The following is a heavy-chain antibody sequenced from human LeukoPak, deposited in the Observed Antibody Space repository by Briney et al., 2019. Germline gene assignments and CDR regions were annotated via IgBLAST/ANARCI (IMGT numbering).Heavy chain of an antibody. CDR1: GFTVSSNY. CDR3: ARQWDSGYYYDY. D-gene: IGHD3-22*01. CDR2: IKEDGSEK. J-gene: IGHJ4*02. V-gene: IGHV3-7*01. Sequence: PGGSLRLSCAASGFTVSSNYMSWVRQAPGKGLEWVANIKEDGSEKNYVDSVKGRFIVYVEMNSLRAEDTAMYYCARQWDSGYYYDYWGQGTLVTVSS.